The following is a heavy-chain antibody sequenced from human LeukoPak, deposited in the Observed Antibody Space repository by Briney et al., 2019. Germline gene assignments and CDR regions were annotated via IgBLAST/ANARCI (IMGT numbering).Heavy chain of an antibody. CDR3: AKDSRRYCSSTSCLSHFDY. D-gene: IGHD2-2*01. V-gene: IGHV3-30*18. CDR2: ISYDGSNK. J-gene: IGHJ4*02. CDR1: GFTFSSYG. Sequence: GGSLRLSCAASGFTFSSYGMHWVRQAPGKGLEWVAVISYDGSNKYYADSVKGRFTISRDNSKNTLYLQMNSLRAEDTAVYYCAKDSRRYCSSTSCLSHFDYWGQGTLVTVSS.